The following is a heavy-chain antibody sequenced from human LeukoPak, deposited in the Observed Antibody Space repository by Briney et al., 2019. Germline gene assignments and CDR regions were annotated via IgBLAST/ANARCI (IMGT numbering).Heavy chain of an antibody. D-gene: IGHD6-19*01. CDR1: GYTFTSYA. Sequence: ASVKISCKASGYTFTSYAMHWVRQAPGQRLEWMGWINAGNGNTKYSQKFQGRVTITRDTSASTAYMELSSLRSEDTAVYYCAREPRIAVAGDFDYWGQGTLVTVSS. V-gene: IGHV1-3*01. J-gene: IGHJ4*02. CDR3: AREPRIAVAGDFDY. CDR2: INAGNGNT.